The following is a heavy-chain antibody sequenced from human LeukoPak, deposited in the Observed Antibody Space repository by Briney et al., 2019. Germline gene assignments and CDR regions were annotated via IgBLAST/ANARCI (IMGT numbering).Heavy chain of an antibody. V-gene: IGHV3-21*01. J-gene: IGHJ2*01. CDR2: ISSSSSYI. CDR3: ARDVRGAAGTSDWYFDL. Sequence: KPGGSLRLSCAASGFTFSSYSTNWVRQAPGKGLEWGSSISSSSSYIYYADSVKGGFTISTDNTKNSLYLKMNSLRAEDTAVYYCARDVRGAAGTSDWYFDLWGRGTLVTVSS. CDR1: GFTFSSYS. D-gene: IGHD6-13*01.